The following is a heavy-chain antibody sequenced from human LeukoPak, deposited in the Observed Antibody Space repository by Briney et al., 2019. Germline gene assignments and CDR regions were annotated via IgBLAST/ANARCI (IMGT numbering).Heavy chain of an antibody. CDR3: ARGYSHGGSLIY. V-gene: IGHV4-34*01. CDR1: GGSFSGYY. J-gene: IGHJ4*02. Sequence: SETLSLTCAVYGGSFSGYYWSWIRQPPGKGLEWIGEINHSGSTNYNPSLKSRVTISLDTSRNQFSLKLSSVTAADTALYYCARGYSHGGSLIYWGQGTLVTVSS. CDR2: INHSGST. D-gene: IGHD1-26*01.